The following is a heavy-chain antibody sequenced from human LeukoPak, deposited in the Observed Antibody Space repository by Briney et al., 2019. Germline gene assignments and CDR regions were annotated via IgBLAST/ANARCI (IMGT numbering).Heavy chain of an antibody. CDR2: IRQDDSEK. CDR3: ATDRKVGTWDPRFNY. Sequence: PGGSLRLSCSASGFTFSDYWMIWVRQAPGKGLEWLANIRQDDSEKNYVDSVKGRFTISRDNAKFSLYLQMSSLRAEDTAVYYCATDRKVGTWDPRFNYWGQGTLVTVSS. V-gene: IGHV3-7*01. J-gene: IGHJ4*02. D-gene: IGHD4-23*01. CDR1: GFTFSDYW.